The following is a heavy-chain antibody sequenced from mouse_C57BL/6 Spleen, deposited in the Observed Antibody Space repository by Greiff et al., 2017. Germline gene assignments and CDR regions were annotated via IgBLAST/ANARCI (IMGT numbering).Heavy chain of an antibody. CDR3: AKGGYYYGSNYGGYFDV. Sequence: QVQLQQPGAELVKPGASVKMSCKASGYNFTSYWITWVKQRPGQGLEWIGDIYPGSGSPNYNEKFQRKGTLTVDTSSNTAYMQLSSLTSEDSAVYYCAKGGYYYGSNYGGYFDVWGTGTTVTVSS. CDR1: GYNFTSYW. V-gene: IGHV1-55*01. J-gene: IGHJ1*03. D-gene: IGHD1-1*01. CDR2: IYPGSGSP.